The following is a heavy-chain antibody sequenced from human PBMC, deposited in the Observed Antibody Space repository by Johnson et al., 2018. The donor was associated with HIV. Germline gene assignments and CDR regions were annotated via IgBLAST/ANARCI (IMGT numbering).Heavy chain of an antibody. Sequence: QVHLVESGGGLVQPGGSLRLSCATSGFSFSSYGMYWVRQAPGKGLEWVSFIPYDGSDKYYTDSVKGRFTISRDNSKNTLYLQMNSLRAEDTAVYYWGKDDLGWELSHEYAFDIWGQGTMVIVSS. V-gene: IGHV3-30*02. CDR1: GFSFSSYG. CDR3: GKDDLGWELSHEYAFDI. CDR2: IPYDGSDK. J-gene: IGHJ3*02. D-gene: IGHD1-26*01.